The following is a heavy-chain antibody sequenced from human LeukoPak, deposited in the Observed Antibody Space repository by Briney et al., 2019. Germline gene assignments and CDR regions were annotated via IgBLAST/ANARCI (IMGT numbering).Heavy chain of an antibody. V-gene: IGHV1-18*01. Sequence: GASVKVSCKASGYTFTSYGISWVRQAPGQGLEWMGWISAYNGNTNYAQKFQGRVTMTRDTSISTAYMELSRLRSDDTAVYYCARLLKAGFDPWGQGTLVTVSS. CDR3: ARLLKAGFDP. D-gene: IGHD3-10*01. CDR2: ISAYNGNT. J-gene: IGHJ5*02. CDR1: GYTFTSYG.